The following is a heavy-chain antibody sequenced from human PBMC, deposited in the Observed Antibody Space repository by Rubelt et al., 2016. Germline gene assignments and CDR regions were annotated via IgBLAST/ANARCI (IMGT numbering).Heavy chain of an antibody. Sequence: VRQAPGKGLEWVSGISWNSGSTYYADSVKGRFTISRENAKNSLYLQMNSLRAGDTAVYYCARGSGWYSDAFDIWGQGTMVTVSS. D-gene: IGHD6-19*01. V-gene: IGHV3-23*01. CDR2: ISWNSGST. CDR3: ARGSGWYSDAFDI. J-gene: IGHJ3*02.